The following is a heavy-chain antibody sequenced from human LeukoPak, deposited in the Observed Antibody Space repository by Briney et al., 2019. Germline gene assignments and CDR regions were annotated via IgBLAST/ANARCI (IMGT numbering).Heavy chain of an antibody. CDR3: ASDYYDSSGSGSARTPWYFDL. CDR1: GYSISSGYY. Sequence: SETLSLTCTVSGYSISSGYYWGWIRQPPGKGLEWIGSIYHSGSTYYNPSLKSRVTISVDTSKNQFSLKLSSVTAAHTAVCYCASDYYDSSGSGSARTPWYFDLWGRGTLVTVSS. CDR2: IYHSGST. V-gene: IGHV4-38-2*02. D-gene: IGHD3-22*01. J-gene: IGHJ2*01.